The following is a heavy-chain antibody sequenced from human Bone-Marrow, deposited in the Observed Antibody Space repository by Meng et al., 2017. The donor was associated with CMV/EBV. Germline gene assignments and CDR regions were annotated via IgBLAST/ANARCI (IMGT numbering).Heavy chain of an antibody. CDR2: ISSSSSYI. Sequence: GESLKISCAASGFTFSSYSMNWVRQAPGKGLEWVSSISSSSSYIYYADSVKGRFTISRDNAKNSLYLQMNSLRAEDTAVYYCAKSSSRDPYYYYGMDPWGQGTLVTVSS. V-gene: IGHV3-21*01. CDR1: GFTFSSYS. CDR3: AKSSSRDPYYYYGMDP. J-gene: IGHJ5*02. D-gene: IGHD6-6*01.